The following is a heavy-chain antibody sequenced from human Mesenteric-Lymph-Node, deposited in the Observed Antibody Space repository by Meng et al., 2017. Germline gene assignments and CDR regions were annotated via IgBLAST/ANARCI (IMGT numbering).Heavy chain of an antibody. V-gene: IGHV4-39*07. CDR2: IYNSGST. Sequence: SETLSLTCNVSGGSIRSSSSDWGWIRQPPGKGLEWIGTIYNSGSTTYNPSLKSRVTVSVDTSKNQFSLTLSSLTAADTAVYYCARDAGYCSGGSCYHGYWGQGTLVTVSS. CDR3: ARDAGYCSGGSCYHGY. D-gene: IGHD2-15*01. CDR1: GGSIRSSSSD. J-gene: IGHJ4*02.